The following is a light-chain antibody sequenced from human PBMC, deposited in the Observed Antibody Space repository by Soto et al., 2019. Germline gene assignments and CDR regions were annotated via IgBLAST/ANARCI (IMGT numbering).Light chain of an antibody. V-gene: IGKV3-15*01. Sequence: EIVMTQSPATLSVSPGERATLSCRASQSVSSNLAWYQQKPGQAPRLLIYGASTRATGIPARFSGSGSGTEFTLTISSLQSEDFAVYYCQHYNNWPPWTFGQGTTV. CDR2: GAS. J-gene: IGKJ1*01. CDR3: QHYNNWPPWT. CDR1: QSVSSN.